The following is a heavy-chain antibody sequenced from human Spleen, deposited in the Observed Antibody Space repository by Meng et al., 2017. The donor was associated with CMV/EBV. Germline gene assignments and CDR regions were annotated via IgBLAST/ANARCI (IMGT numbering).Heavy chain of an antibody. CDR2: ISGSGGST. V-gene: IGHV3-23*01. J-gene: IGHJ4*02. CDR1: GFTFSRYA. D-gene: IGHD5-18*01. Sequence: GESLKISCAASGFTFSRYAMTWVRQAPGKGLEWVSAISGSGGSTYYADSVKGRFTISRDSSKNTLYLQMNTLRAEDTAVYYCAKDLRYSYGYIDYWGQGTLVTVSS. CDR3: AKDLRYSYGYIDY.